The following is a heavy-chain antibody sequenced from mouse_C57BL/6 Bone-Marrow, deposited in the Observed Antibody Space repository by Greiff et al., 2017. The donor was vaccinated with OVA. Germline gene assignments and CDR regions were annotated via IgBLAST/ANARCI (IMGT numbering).Heavy chain of an antibody. CDR2: ISSGSSTI. D-gene: IGHD1-1*01. CDR3: AIYYYGSPFAY. J-gene: IGHJ3*01. V-gene: IGHV5-17*01. Sequence: EVKVVESGGGLVKPGGSLKLSCAASGFTFSDYGMHWVRQAPEKGLEWVAYISSGSSTIYYADTVKGRFTISRDNAKNTLFLQMTSLRSEDTAMYYCAIYYYGSPFAYWGQGTLVTVSA. CDR1: GFTFSDYG.